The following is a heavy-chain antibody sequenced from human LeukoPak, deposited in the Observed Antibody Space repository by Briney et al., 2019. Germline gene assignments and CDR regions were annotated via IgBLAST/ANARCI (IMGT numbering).Heavy chain of an antibody. V-gene: IGHV1-2*02. Sequence: ASVKVSCKASGYTFTGYYIHWVRQAPAQGLEWMGRINPNSGGTSYAQKFQGRVTVTRDTSITTAYMELSRVRADDTALYYCAREPDYGDFALPDYWGQGTLVTVSS. CDR1: GYTFTGYY. CDR2: INPNSGGT. CDR3: AREPDYGDFALPDY. D-gene: IGHD4-17*01. J-gene: IGHJ4*02.